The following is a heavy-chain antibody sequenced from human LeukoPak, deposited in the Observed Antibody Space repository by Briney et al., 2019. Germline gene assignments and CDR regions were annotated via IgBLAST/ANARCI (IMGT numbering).Heavy chain of an antibody. J-gene: IGHJ4*02. V-gene: IGHV4-34*01. CDR3: ARGDYDYVWGSYLSPRLAY. Sequence: SETLSLTCAVYGGSFSGYYWSWIRQPPGKGLEWLREINHSGSTNYNPSLKSRVTISVDTSKNQFSLKLSSVTAADTAVYYCARGDYDYVWGSYLSPRLAYWGKEPLVTVSS. CDR2: INHSGST. D-gene: IGHD3-16*02. CDR1: GGSFSGYY.